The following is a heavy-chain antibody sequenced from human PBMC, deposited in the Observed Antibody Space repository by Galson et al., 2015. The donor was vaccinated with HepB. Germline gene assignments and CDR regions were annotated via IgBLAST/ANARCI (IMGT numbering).Heavy chain of an antibody. CDR1: GGSISSSSYY. J-gene: IGHJ4*02. CDR3: ARQIRYYFDY. Sequence: ETLSLTCTVSGGSISSSSYYWGWIRQPPGKGLEWIGSIYYSGSTYYNPSLKSRVTISVDTSKNQFSLKLSSVTAADTAVYYCARQIRYYFDYWGQGTLVTVSS. CDR2: IYYSGST. V-gene: IGHV4-39*01.